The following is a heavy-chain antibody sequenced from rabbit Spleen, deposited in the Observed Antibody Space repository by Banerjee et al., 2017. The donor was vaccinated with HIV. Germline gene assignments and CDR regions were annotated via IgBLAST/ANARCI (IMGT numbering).Heavy chain of an antibody. CDR2: IDIGGSDTT. CDR3: ARDPSGGVGGYGLDL. CDR1: GFDFNADYY. Sequence: QEQLEESGGGLVKPEGSLTLTCKASGFDFNADYYMCWVRQAPGKGLQWIACIDIGGSDTTYYANWAKGRFTISSTSSTTVTLQMTSLTAADTATYFCARDPSGGVGGYGLDLWGQGTLVTVS. J-gene: IGHJ4*01. V-gene: IGHV1S45*01. D-gene: IGHD1-1*01.